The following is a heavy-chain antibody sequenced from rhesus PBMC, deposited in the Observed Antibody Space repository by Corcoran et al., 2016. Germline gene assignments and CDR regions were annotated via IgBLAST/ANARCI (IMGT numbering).Heavy chain of an antibody. J-gene: IGHJ4*01. D-gene: IGHD5-24*01. CDR2: IGGSSGSP. CDR1: GYSISSGYG. CDR3: ARVGTTGTKGTFDY. Sequence: QVQLQESGPGLVKPSETMTLTCAVSGYSISSGYGWSWIRQPPGKGLEGSGYIGGSSGSPSDNPSLKSRVTISKDTSKNQYSLKLSSVTAADTAVYYCARVGTTGTKGTFDYWGQGVLVTVSS. V-gene: IGHV4-127*01.